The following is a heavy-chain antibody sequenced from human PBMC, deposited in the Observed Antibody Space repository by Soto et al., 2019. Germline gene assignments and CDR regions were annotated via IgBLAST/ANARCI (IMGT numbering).Heavy chain of an antibody. CDR2: INAGNGKT. CDR3: AREQTDGTGTTRHFDY. J-gene: IGHJ4*02. V-gene: IGHV1-3*01. D-gene: IGHD1-7*01. Sequence: ASVKVSCKASGYTFTSYAMHWVRQAPGQRLEWMGGINAGNGKTKYSQKFQGRVTITTDESASTAYMELSSLRSEDTAVYYCAREQTDGTGTTRHFDYWGQGTLVTVSS. CDR1: GYTFTSYA.